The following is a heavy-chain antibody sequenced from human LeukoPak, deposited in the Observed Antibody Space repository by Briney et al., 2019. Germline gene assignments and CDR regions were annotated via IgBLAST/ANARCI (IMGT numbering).Heavy chain of an antibody. V-gene: IGHV4-39*07. D-gene: IGHD6-19*01. J-gene: IGHJ4*02. CDR3: ARYGAVAGVFDY. CDR1: GDSINNYY. CDR2: IYYSGST. Sequence: SETLSLTCTVSGDSINNYYWGWIRQPPGKGLEWIGSIYYSGSTYYNPSLKSRVTISVDTSKNQLSLKLSSVTAADTAVYYCARYGAVAGVFDYWGQGTLVTVSS.